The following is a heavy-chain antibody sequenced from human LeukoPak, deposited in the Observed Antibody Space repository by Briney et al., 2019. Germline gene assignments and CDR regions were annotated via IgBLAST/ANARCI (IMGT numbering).Heavy chain of an antibody. CDR2: ISGSGGTT. J-gene: IGHJ4*02. CDR3: AKRGVVIRVILVGFHKEAYYFDS. V-gene: IGHV3-23*01. CDR1: GITLSNYG. D-gene: IGHD3-22*01. Sequence: GGSLRLSCAVSGITLSNYGMSWVRQAPGKGLEWVAGISGSGGTTNYADSVKGRFTISRDNPKNTLFLHMNSLRAEDTAVYFCAKRGVVIRVILVGFHKEAYYFDSWGQGALVTVST.